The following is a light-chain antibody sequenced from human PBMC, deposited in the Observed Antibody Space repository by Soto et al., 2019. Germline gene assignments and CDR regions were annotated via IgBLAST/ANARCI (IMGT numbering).Light chain of an antibody. V-gene: IGLV2-14*03. J-gene: IGLJ1*01. CDR2: DVS. Sequence: QSALTQPASVSGSPGQSITISCTGTSSDVGGYNYVSWYQQHPGKAPKVMSYDVSNRPSGVSYRFSGSKSGNTASLTISGLEAEDEADYYCSSYTRSSTYVFGTGTKLTVL. CDR1: SSDVGGYNY. CDR3: SSYTRSSTYV.